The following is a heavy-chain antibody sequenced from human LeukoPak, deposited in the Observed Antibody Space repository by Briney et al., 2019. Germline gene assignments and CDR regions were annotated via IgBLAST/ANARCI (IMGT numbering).Heavy chain of an antibody. CDR2: IKQDGSEK. Sequence: GGSLRLSCVVSGFTFSSYWMSWVRQAPGKGLEWVANIKQDGSEKYYVDSVKGRFTISRDNAKNSLYLQMNSLRAEDTAVYYCARPLYYYDSSGSDYWGQGTLVTVSS. D-gene: IGHD3-22*01. CDR3: ARPLYYYDSSGSDY. V-gene: IGHV3-7*01. CDR1: GFTFSSYW. J-gene: IGHJ4*02.